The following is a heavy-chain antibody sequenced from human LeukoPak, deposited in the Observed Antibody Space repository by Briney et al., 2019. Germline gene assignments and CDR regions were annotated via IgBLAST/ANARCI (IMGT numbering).Heavy chain of an antibody. CDR2: MNPNSGNT. J-gene: IGHJ4*02. CDR1: GYTFTSYD. CDR3: ARGLSVARIAVAGIPFGY. Sequence: ASVKVSCKASGYTFTSYDINWVRQATGQGLEWMGWMNPNSGNTGYAQKFQGRVTMTRNTSISTAYMELSSLRSEDTAVYYCARGLSVARIAVAGIPFGYWGQGTLVTVSS. V-gene: IGHV1-8*01. D-gene: IGHD6-19*01.